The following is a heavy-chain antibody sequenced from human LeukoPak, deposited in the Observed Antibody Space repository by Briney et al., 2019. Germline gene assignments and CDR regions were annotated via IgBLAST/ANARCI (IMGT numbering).Heavy chain of an antibody. D-gene: IGHD1-26*01. CDR3: AKGIRAMGGTNFDS. Sequence: ASVKVSCKASGNTFTSYDINWVRQAPGQGLEWMGLSNHNSGNTSYAPKSQGRVTMTRNTSISTAYMELSSLRSEDTAVYYCAKGIRAMGGTNFDSWGQGTLVTVSS. CDR1: GNTFTSYD. V-gene: IGHV1-8*01. CDR2: SNHNSGNT. J-gene: IGHJ4*02.